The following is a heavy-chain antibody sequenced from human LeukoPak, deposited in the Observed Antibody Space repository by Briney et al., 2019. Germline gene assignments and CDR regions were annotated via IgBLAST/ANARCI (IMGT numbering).Heavy chain of an antibody. J-gene: IGHJ3*02. CDR3: ARSLSWYYDFWSGYSTGAFDI. V-gene: IGHV1-69*13. D-gene: IGHD3-3*01. Sequence: SVKVSCKASGGTFSSYAISWVRQAPGQGLEWMGGIIPIFGTANYAQKFQGRVTITADESTSTAYMELSSLRSEDTAVYYCARSLSWYYDFWSGYSTGAFDIWGQGTMVTVSS. CDR2: IIPIFGTA. CDR1: GGTFSSYA.